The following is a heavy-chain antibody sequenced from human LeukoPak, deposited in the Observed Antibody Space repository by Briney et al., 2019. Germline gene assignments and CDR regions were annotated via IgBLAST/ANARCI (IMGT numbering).Heavy chain of an antibody. J-gene: IGHJ5*02. Sequence: ASVKVSCKASGYTFIGYYMHWVRQAPGQGLEWMGWINPNSGGTNYAQKFQGRVTMTRDTSISAAYMELSRLRSDDTAVYYCARSPGAVAGTSWFDPWGQGTLVTVSS. CDR2: INPNSGGT. D-gene: IGHD6-19*01. CDR3: ARSPGAVAGTSWFDP. V-gene: IGHV1-2*02. CDR1: GYTFIGYY.